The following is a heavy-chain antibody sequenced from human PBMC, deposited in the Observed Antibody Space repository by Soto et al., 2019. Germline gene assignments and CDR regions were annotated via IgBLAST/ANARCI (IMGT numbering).Heavy chain of an antibody. CDR2: IWYDGSNK. CDR1: GFTFSSYG. CDR3: ARGNHGDYVYYYYYGMDV. J-gene: IGHJ6*02. Sequence: PGGSLRLSCAASGFTFSSYGMHWVRQAPGKGLEWVAVIWYDGSNKYYADSVKGRFTISRDNSKNTLYLQMNSLRAEDTAVYYCARGNHGDYVYYYYYGMDVWGQGTTVTVSS. D-gene: IGHD4-17*01. V-gene: IGHV3-33*01.